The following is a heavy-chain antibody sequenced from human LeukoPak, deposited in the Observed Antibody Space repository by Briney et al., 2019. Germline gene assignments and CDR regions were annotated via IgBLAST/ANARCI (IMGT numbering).Heavy chain of an antibody. CDR2: ISAYSGNT. V-gene: IGHV1-18*01. CDR3: ARVMISFADYYDSSGYYYFDY. J-gene: IGHJ4*02. D-gene: IGHD3-22*01. Sequence: GASVKVSCKASGYTFSSYGISWVRQAPGQGLEWMGWISAYSGNTNYAQNLQGRVTMTTDTSTSTAYMELRSLRSDDTAVYYCARVMISFADYYDSSGYYYFDYWGQGTLVTVSS. CDR1: GYTFSSYG.